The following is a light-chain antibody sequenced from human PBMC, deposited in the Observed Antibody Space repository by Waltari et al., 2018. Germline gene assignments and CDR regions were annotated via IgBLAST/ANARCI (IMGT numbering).Light chain of an antibody. CDR1: QSVSIN. CDR3: QHYNNWPPGTT. Sequence: EIVMTQSPVTLSVSPGERATLSCRASQSVSINLAWYQQKPGQAPRLLIYAASTRATDVPARFSGSGSGTEFTLIISSLQSEDFAVYYCQHYNNWPPGTTFGQGTKLEIK. CDR2: AAS. J-gene: IGKJ1*01. V-gene: IGKV3-15*01.